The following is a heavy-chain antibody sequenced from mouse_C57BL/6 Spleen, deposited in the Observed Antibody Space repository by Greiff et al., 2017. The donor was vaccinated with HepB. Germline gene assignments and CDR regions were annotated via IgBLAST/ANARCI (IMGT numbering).Heavy chain of an antibody. D-gene: IGHD1-1*01. CDR3: ARSPYYYGSSDAMDY. V-gene: IGHV1-53*01. CDR2: INPSNGGT. Sequence: VQLQQPGTELVKPGASVKLSCKASGYTFTSYWMHWVKQRPGQGLEWIGNINPSNGGTNYNEKFKSKATLTVDKSSSTAYMQLSSLTSEDAAVYYCARSPYYYGSSDAMDYWGQGTSVTVSS. J-gene: IGHJ4*01. CDR1: GYTFTSYW.